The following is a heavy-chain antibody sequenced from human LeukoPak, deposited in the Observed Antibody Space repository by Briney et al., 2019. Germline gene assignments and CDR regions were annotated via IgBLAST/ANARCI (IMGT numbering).Heavy chain of an antibody. J-gene: IGHJ6*04. CDR1: GFTFSSYA. V-gene: IGHV3-64*01. CDR2: TSSNGGST. Sequence: GGSLRLSCAASGFTFSSYAIHWVRQAPGKGLEYVSATSSNGGSTYYANSVKGRFTISRDNSKNTLYLQMGSLRAEDMAVYYCARDLTVKYYDFWSGSPPGMDVWGKGTTVTVSS. D-gene: IGHD3-3*01. CDR3: ARDLTVKYYDFWSGSPPGMDV.